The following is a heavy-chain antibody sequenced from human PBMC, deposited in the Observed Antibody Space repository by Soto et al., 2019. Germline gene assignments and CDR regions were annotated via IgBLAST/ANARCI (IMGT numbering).Heavy chain of an antibody. D-gene: IGHD3-16*01. Sequence: SSETLSLTCTVSGGSISSSSYYWGWIRQPPGKGLEWIGSIYYSGSTYYNPSLKSRVTISVDTSKNQFSLKLSSVTAADTAVYYCARHGGDYVWGSYYGMDVWGQGTTVTVSS. V-gene: IGHV4-39*01. CDR1: GGSISSSSYY. J-gene: IGHJ6*02. CDR2: IYYSGST. CDR3: ARHGGDYVWGSYYGMDV.